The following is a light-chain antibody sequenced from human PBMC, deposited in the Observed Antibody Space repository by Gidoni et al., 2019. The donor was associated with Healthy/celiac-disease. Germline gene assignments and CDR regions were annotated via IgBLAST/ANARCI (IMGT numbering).Light chain of an antibody. CDR1: QSISSW. V-gene: IGKV1-5*03. Sequence: DIQLTTSPSTLSASVGDRVTITCRASQSISSWLAWYQQKPGTAAKLLIYKASSLESGVPSRFSGSGSGTEFTLTISSLQPDDFAIYYCQQYNSYSFTFXXXTKVDIK. CDR2: KAS. J-gene: IGKJ3*01. CDR3: QQYNSYSFT.